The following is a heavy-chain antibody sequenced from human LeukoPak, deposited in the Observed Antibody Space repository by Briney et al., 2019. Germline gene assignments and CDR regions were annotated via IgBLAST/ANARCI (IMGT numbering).Heavy chain of an antibody. CDR3: ARDGGCSSTSCRWWFDP. V-gene: IGHV4-4*07. J-gene: IGHJ5*02. D-gene: IGHD2-2*01. CDR2: IYTSGST. CDR1: GGSISSYY. Sequence: KPSETLSLTCTVSGGSISSYYWSWIRQPAGKGLEWIGRIYTSGSTNYNPSLKSRVTMSVDMSKNQFSLKLSSVTAADTAVYYCARDGGCSSTSCRWWFDPWGQGTLVTVSS.